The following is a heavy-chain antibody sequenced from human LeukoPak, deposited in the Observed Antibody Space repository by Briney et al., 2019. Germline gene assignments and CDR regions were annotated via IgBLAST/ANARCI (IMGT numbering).Heavy chain of an antibody. CDR1: GFTFSSYA. Sequence: PGGSLRLSCAASGFTFSSYAMSWVRQAPGKGLEWVSAISGSGGSTYYADSVKGRFTISRDNSKNTLYLQMNSLRAEDTAVYYCAKDLFEYSSSSPLDYWGQGTLVTVSS. V-gene: IGHV3-23*01. D-gene: IGHD6-6*01. J-gene: IGHJ4*02. CDR3: AKDLFEYSSSSPLDY. CDR2: ISGSGGST.